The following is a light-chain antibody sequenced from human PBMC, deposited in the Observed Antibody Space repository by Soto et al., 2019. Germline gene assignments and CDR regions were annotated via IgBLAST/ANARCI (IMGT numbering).Light chain of an antibody. CDR3: SSYAGNTTFGV. V-gene: IGLV2-14*01. J-gene: IGLJ1*01. CDR2: EVT. Sequence: QSALTQPASVSGSPGQSITISCTGTSNDVGFYSYVSWYQQHPGKAPKLIIYEVTNRPSGVSDHFSGSKSDNTASLTISGLQAEDEADYYCSSYAGNTTFGVFGTGTKLTVL. CDR1: SNDVGFYSY.